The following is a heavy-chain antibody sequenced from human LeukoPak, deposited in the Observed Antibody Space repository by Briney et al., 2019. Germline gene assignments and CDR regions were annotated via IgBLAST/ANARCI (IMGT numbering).Heavy chain of an antibody. J-gene: IGHJ3*02. D-gene: IGHD3/OR15-3a*01. CDR2: IYYSGST. CDR3: ARGTWRIAFDI. Sequence: SETLSLTCTVSGGSISSSSYYWGWIRQPPGKGLEWIGYIYYSGSTNYNPSLKSRVTISVDTSKNQFSLKLSSVTAADTAVYCCARGTWRIAFDIWGQGTMVTVSS. V-gene: IGHV4-61*05. CDR1: GGSISSSSYY.